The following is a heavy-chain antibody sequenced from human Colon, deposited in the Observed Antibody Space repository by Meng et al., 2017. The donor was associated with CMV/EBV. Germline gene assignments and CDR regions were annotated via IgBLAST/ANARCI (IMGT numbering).Heavy chain of an antibody. D-gene: IGHD5-18*01. CDR2: IYYSGST. J-gene: IGHJ4*02. Sequence: SEPLSLTCTVPGGSISSSSYYWGWIRQPPGKGLEWIGSIYYSGSTYYNPSLKSRVTISVDTSKNQFSLKLSSVTAADTAVYYCAGIIQLWLPDGYWGQGTLVTVSS. CDR1: GGSISSSSYY. CDR3: AGIIQLWLPDGY. V-gene: IGHV4-39*07.